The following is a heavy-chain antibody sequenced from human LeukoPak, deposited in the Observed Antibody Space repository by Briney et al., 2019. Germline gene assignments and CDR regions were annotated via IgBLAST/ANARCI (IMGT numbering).Heavy chain of an antibody. J-gene: IGHJ4*02. Sequence: GGSLRLSCAASGFTFSSYAMSWVRQAPGKGLEWVSVIYSGGSTYYADSVKGRFTISRDNSKNTLYLQMNSLRAEDTAVYYCARASSSGWYPLGYWGQGTLVTVSS. V-gene: IGHV3-53*01. CDR1: GFTFSSYA. D-gene: IGHD6-19*01. CDR3: ARASSSGWYPLGY. CDR2: IYSGGST.